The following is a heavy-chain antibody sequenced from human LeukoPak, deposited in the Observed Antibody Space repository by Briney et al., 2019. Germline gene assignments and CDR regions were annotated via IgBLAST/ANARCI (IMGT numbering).Heavy chain of an antibody. Sequence: SETLSLTCTVSGGSISSYYWSWIRQPPGTGLEWIGYIYYSGSTNYNPSLKSRVTISVDTSKNQFSLKLSSVTAADTAVYYCARSLYRYSDYWGQGTLVTVSS. J-gene: IGHJ4*02. CDR3: ARSLYRYSDY. D-gene: IGHD2-2*02. CDR1: GGSISSYY. CDR2: IYYSGST. V-gene: IGHV4-59*01.